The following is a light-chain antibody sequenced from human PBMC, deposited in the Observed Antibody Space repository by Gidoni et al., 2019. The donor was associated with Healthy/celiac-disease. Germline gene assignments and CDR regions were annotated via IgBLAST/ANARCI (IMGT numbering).Light chain of an antibody. V-gene: IGKV3-20*01. Sequence: EIVLTQSPGTLSLSQGERATLSCRASQSVSSSYLAWYQQKPGQAPRILIYGASSRATGIPDRFSGSGSGTDFTLTISRLEPEDFEVYYCQQYGSSPPTCGQGTKVEIK. CDR2: GAS. CDR3: QQYGSSPPT. CDR1: QSVSSSY. J-gene: IGKJ1*01.